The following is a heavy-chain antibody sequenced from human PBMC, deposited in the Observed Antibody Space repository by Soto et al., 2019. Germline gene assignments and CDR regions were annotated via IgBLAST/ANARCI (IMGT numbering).Heavy chain of an antibody. CDR1: GGLLSRRRYH. CDR3: ARHDWGAGLFDY. Sequence: SENPGLPCTGSGGLLSRRRYHWGWVRQHPGKGLEWIESIYYSGSTYYHPSLKSRVTVSLDTSKNQFSLKLSSVTAADTAVYYCARHDWGAGLFDYWGQGTPVTVSA. V-gene: IGHV4-39*01. J-gene: IGHJ4*02. CDR2: IYYSGST. D-gene: IGHD3-9*01.